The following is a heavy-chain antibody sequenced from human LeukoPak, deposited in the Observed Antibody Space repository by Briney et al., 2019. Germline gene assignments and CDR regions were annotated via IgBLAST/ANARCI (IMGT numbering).Heavy chain of an antibody. CDR1: GFTFSSYW. D-gene: IGHD7-27*01. V-gene: IGHV3-7*01. Sequence: GGSLRLSCAASGFTFSSYWMNWVRQAPGKGLEWVASIKQDGSEKYYVDSVKGRFTISRDNAKNSPYVQMNSLRAEDTAVYYCARGGLGIPLDYWGQGTLVTVSS. CDR3: ARGGLGIPLDY. CDR2: IKQDGSEK. J-gene: IGHJ4*02.